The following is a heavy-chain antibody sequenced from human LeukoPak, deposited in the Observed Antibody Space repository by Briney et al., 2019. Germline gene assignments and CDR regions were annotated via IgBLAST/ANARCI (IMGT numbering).Heavy chain of an antibody. Sequence: ASVTVSCTASGYTFTSYAMNWVRQAPGQGLEWMGWINTNTGNPTYAQGFTGRFVFSLDTSVSTAYLQISSLKAEDTAVYYCARHRVGIYSRNHAFDIWGQGTMVTVSS. V-gene: IGHV7-4-1*02. CDR2: INTNTGNP. J-gene: IGHJ3*02. D-gene: IGHD1-26*01. CDR1: GYTFTSYA. CDR3: ARHRVGIYSRNHAFDI.